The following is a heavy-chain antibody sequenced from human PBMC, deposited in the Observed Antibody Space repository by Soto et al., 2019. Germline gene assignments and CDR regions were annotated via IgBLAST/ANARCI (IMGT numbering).Heavy chain of an antibody. V-gene: IGHV4-31*03. J-gene: IGHJ4*02. Sequence: QVQLQESGPGLVKPSQTLSLTCTVSGGSISSGGYYWRWIRQHPEKGLEWIGYLFYSGTSNYNPSLKGRVTISLDMSKNQFSLKLSSATAADTAVYYCASGVYDRSGWGYFDQWGQGTLVTASS. CDR3: ASGVYDRSGWGYFDQ. D-gene: IGHD3-22*01. CDR1: GGSISSGGYY. CDR2: LFYSGTS.